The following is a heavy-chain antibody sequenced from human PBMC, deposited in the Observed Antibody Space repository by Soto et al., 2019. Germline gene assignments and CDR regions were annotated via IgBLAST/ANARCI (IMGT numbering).Heavy chain of an antibody. CDR1: GFTFNIAA. D-gene: IGHD2-21*01. V-gene: IGHV3-73*01. CDR2: IRNKANGYAT. Sequence: GGSLRLSCAASGFTFNIAAIHWVRQASGKGLEWVGLIRNKANGYATAYAASVRGRITVSRDDSKNMAFLEINSLKSEDTAVYHCARQGVALELDHWGQGTLVTVSS. J-gene: IGHJ4*02. CDR3: ARQGVALELDH.